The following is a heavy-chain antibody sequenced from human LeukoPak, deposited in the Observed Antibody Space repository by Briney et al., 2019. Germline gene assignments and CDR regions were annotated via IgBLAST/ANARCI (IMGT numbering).Heavy chain of an antibody. V-gene: IGHV4-39*01. Sequence: SETLSLTCTVSGGSISSSSYYWGWIRQPPGKGLEGIGSIYYSGNTYYKVSLKSRVTISVDTSKNQFALKLRSVTAADTAVYYCMGYATATASFDYWGQGTLVTVSS. CDR2: IYYSGNT. CDR3: MGYATATASFDY. J-gene: IGHJ4*02. D-gene: IGHD2-2*01. CDR1: GGSISSSSYY.